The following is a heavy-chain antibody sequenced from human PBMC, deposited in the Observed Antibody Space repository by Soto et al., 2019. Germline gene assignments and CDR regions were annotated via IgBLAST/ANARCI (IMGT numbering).Heavy chain of an antibody. Sequence: QVQLVQSGAEVRKPGASVNISCRASGFSFSDNLINWVRQAPGQSLEWMGWINPDNGNTRVSQTFQGRVTISRPSSASIAYVEVSDLASNDTAVYYCARDILSVGPRANDAFGVWGQGTMVTVSS. J-gene: IGHJ3*01. CDR1: GFSFSDNL. CDR2: INPDNGNT. CDR3: ARDILSVGPRANDAFGV. D-gene: IGHD2-8*02. V-gene: IGHV1-3*01.